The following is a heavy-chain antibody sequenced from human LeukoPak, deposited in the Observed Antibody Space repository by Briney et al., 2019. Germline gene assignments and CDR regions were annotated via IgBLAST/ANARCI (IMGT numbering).Heavy chain of an antibody. V-gene: IGHV4-39*01. CDR2: ISYSGST. Sequence: PSETLSLTCTVSGDPIDSYYYWGWIRQPPGKGLEWIGSISYSGSTYYNPSLKSRVTISVDTSKNQFSLKLSSVTAADTAVYYCARTYHRFYYYYMDVWGKGTTVTISS. CDR3: ARTYHRFYYYYMDV. D-gene: IGHD2-2*01. CDR1: GDPIDSYYY. J-gene: IGHJ6*03.